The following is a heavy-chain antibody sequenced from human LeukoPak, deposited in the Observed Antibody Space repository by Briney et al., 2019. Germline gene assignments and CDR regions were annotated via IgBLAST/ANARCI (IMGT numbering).Heavy chain of an antibody. J-gene: IGHJ4*02. Sequence: GASVKVSCKASGYTFTSYYMHWVRQAPGQGLEWMGWINPNSGGTNYAQKFQGRVTMTRDTSISTAYMELSRLRSDDTAVYYCARVRYYDSSGYFYWGQGTLVTVSS. CDR1: GYTFTSYY. V-gene: IGHV1-2*02. CDR3: ARVRYYDSSGYFY. CDR2: INPNSGGT. D-gene: IGHD3-22*01.